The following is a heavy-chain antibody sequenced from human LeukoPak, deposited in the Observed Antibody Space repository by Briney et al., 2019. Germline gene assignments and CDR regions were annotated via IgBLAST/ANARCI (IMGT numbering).Heavy chain of an antibody. CDR3: ARLLQLWPRYFDL. CDR1: GGSISSYY. J-gene: IGHJ2*01. D-gene: IGHD5-18*01. V-gene: IGHV4-59*08. CDR2: IYYSGGT. Sequence: SETLSLTCTVSGGSISSYYWSWIRQPTGKGLEWIGYIYYSGGTNYNPSLKSRVTISVDTSKNQFSLKLSSVTAADTAVYYCARLLQLWPRYFDLWGRGTLVTVSS.